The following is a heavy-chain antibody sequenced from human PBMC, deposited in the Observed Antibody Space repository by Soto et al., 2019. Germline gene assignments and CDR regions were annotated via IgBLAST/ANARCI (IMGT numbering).Heavy chain of an antibody. Sequence: QVQLVESGGGVVQPGRSLRLSCAASGFTFSSYAMHWVRQAPGKGLEWVAVISYDGSNKYYADSVKGRFTISRDNSKNTLYLQMNSLRAEDTAVYYCAREVRQQLVGGPFDYWGQGTLVTVSS. V-gene: IGHV3-30-3*01. CDR3: AREVRQQLVGGPFDY. CDR2: ISYDGSNK. CDR1: GFTFSSYA. J-gene: IGHJ4*02. D-gene: IGHD6-13*01.